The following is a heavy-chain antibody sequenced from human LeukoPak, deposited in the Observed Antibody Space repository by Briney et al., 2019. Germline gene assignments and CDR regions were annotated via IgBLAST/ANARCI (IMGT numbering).Heavy chain of an antibody. V-gene: IGHV4-59*08. D-gene: IGHD3-10*01. CDR1: GGSISSYY. CDR3: ARPGKVSGVYYYYMDV. Sequence: SETLSLTCTVSGGSISSYYWSWIRQPPGKGLEWIGYIYYSGSTNYNPSLKSRVTISVDTSKNQFSLKLSSVTAADTAVYYCARPGKVSGVYYYYMDVWGKGTTVTVSS. J-gene: IGHJ6*03. CDR2: IYYSGST.